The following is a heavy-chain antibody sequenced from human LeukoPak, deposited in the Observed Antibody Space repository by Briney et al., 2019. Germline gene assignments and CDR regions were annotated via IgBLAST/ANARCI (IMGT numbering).Heavy chain of an antibody. V-gene: IGHV4-59*01. CDR2: IRYSGTT. D-gene: IGHD6-19*01. J-gene: IGHJ4*02. CDR1: GGSFSGYY. Sequence: SETLSLTCAVYGGSFSGYYWSWIRQPPGKGLEWIAYIRYSGTTDYNPSLKNRVTISVETSKNQFSLKLSSVTAADTAFYYCARETAYSGWFDYWGQGTLVTVSS. CDR3: ARETAYSGWFDY.